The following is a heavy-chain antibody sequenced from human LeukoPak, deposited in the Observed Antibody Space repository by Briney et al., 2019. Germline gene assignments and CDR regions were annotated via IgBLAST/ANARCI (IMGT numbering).Heavy chain of an antibody. J-gene: IGHJ4*02. CDR2: IYSTGST. CDR1: GGSISSSHHY. Sequence: SETLSLTCVVSGGSISSSHHYWGWIRQPPGKGLEWIGTIYSTGSTYYNPSLRTRVTISVDTSKNQFSLKLSSVTAADTAAYYCARVIRTTGYYSNPKSGSFDFWGQGTLVTVSS. D-gene: IGHD3-9*01. V-gene: IGHV4-39*01. CDR3: ARVIRTTGYYSNPKSGSFDF.